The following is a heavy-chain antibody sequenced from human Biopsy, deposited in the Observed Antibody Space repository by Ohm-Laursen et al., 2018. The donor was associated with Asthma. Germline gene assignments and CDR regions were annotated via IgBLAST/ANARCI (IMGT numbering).Heavy chain of an antibody. CDR3: ARTFHFWSPYHAEHYQL. V-gene: IGHV3-NL1*01. CDR1: GFSFSNFA. D-gene: IGHD3-3*02. Sequence: SLRLSCAASGFSFSNFAIHWVRQALGKGLEWVSVIYSGGTSHTADSVRGRFTISRDYSKNTLYLQMHSLRAEDTAVYYCARTFHFWSPYHAEHYQLWGQGTLVTVSS. CDR2: IYSGGTS. J-gene: IGHJ1*01.